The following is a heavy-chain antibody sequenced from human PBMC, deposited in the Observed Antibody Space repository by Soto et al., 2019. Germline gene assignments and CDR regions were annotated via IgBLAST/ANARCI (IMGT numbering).Heavy chain of an antibody. J-gene: IGHJ6*04. D-gene: IGHD4-4*01. CDR1: GDSVSSNSAA. Sequence: SQTLSLTCAISGDSVSSNSAAWNWIRQSPSRGLEWLGRTYYRSKWYNDYAVSVKSRITINPDTSKNQFSLQLNSVTPEDTAVYYCARAHSNYGANYYYYCIDVWCTGTTVTVSS. CDR2: TYYRSKWYN. V-gene: IGHV6-1*01. CDR3: ARAHSNYGANYYYYCIDV.